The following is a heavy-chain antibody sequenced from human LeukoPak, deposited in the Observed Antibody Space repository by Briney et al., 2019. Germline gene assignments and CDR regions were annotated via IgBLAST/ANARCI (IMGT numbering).Heavy chain of an antibody. CDR2: LSYSGST. CDR1: GGSISNSSHY. Sequence: PSETLSLTCTVSGGSISNSSHYWGWIRQPPGKGLEWIGSLSYSGSTYYNPSLKSRVTISVDTSKNQFSLKLRSVTAADTAVYYCARHRLEYCTGGSCYPGWGQGTLVTVSS. CDR3: ARHRLEYCTGGSCYPG. J-gene: IGHJ4*02. V-gene: IGHV4-39*01. D-gene: IGHD2-15*01.